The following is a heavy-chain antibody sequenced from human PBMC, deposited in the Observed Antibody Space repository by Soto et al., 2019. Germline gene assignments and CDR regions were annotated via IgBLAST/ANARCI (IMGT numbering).Heavy chain of an antibody. D-gene: IGHD2-15*01. CDR2: IGAYNGNT. CDR1: GYTFTSYG. CDR3: ARTLGGEYCQRPTCLIAYYGLDV. Sequence: ASVKVSCKASGYTFTSYGISWVRQAPGQGLEWMGWIGAYNGNTNYAQKLQGRVTMTTDTSTNTAYMELRSLRSDDTAVYYCARTLGGEYCQRPTCLIAYYGLDVWGQGTTVSVS. J-gene: IGHJ6*02. V-gene: IGHV1-18*04.